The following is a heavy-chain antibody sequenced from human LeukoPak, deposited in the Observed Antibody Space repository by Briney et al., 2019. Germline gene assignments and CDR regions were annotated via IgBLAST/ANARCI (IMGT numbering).Heavy chain of an antibody. V-gene: IGHV3-48*01. CDR3: ARNSMSGSFYATDS. Sequence: PGGSLRLSCAASGFTFSSYSMNWVRQAPGKGLEWVSYISSSSNTIYYADSVKGRFTISRDNAKNSLYLQMNSLRAEDTAVYYCARNSMSGSFYATDSWGQGTLVTVSS. CDR1: GFTFSSYS. D-gene: IGHD1-26*01. J-gene: IGHJ5*02. CDR2: ISSSSNTI.